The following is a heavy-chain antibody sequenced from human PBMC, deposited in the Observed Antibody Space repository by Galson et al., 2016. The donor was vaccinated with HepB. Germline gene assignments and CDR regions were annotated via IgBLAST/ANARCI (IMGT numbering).Heavy chain of an antibody. D-gene: IGHD3-22*01. CDR3: ARDYYYDSSGYYRPYDY. Sequence: SVKVSCKASGYTFIGYAISWVRQAPGQGLEWMGWISTINGYTNYAQKIQGRVTMNTDSSTTTAYMELRSLRPDDTAVYYRARDYYYDSSGYYRPYDYWGQGTLVTVSS. CDR1: GYTFIGYA. V-gene: IGHV1-18*01. CDR2: ISTINGYT. J-gene: IGHJ4*02.